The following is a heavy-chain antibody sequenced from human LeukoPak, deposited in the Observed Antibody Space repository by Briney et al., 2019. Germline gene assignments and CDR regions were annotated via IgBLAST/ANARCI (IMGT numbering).Heavy chain of an antibody. D-gene: IGHD3-10*01. CDR2: IKSKTDGGTT. J-gene: IGHJ4*02. Sequence: PGGSLRLSCAASGFTFSNAWMSWVRQAPGKGLEWVGRIKSKTDGGTTDYAAPVKGRFTISRDDSKNTLYLQMNSLKTEDTAVYYCTTDPTSQEMVRGVIIRGLEDYWGQGTLVTVSS. V-gene: IGHV3-15*01. CDR1: GFTFSNAW. CDR3: TTDPTSQEMVRGVIIRGLEDY.